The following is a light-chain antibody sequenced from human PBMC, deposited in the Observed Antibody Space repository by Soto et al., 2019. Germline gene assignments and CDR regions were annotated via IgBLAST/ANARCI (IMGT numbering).Light chain of an antibody. CDR2: WAS. CDR1: QSVFYSSNNKNY. CDR3: QQYYTTPVT. V-gene: IGKV4-1*01. Sequence: DIVMTQSPDSLAASLGERATINCMSSQSVFYSSNNKNYLAWYQQKPGQPPKXXIYWASTRESGVPARFSGSGSGTDFTLTISSLQAEDVEVYYCQQYYTTPVTFGQGTKVDIK. J-gene: IGKJ1*01.